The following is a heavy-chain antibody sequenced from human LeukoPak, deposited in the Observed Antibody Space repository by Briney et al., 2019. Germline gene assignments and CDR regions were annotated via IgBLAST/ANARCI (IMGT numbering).Heavy chain of an antibody. CDR1: GYTFTTFD. V-gene: IGHV1-8*02. D-gene: IGHD1-26*01. CDR2: MNPNSGNT. Sequence: ASVKVSCKASGYTFTTFDISWVRQATGQGLEWMGWMNPNSGNTGYAQRFQGRVTMTRNTSISTAYMELSSLRSEDTAVYYCARDAPWELLPFDYWGQGTLVTVSS. CDR3: ARDAPWELLPFDY. J-gene: IGHJ4*02.